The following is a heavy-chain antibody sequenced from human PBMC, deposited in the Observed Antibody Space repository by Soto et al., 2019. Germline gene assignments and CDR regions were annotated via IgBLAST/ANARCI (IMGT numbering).Heavy chain of an antibody. CDR2: ISGSGGST. D-gene: IGHD3-16*01. CDR1: GFTFSSYA. V-gene: IGHV3-23*01. Sequence: GGSLRLSCAASGFTFSSYAMSWVRQAPGKGLEWVSAISGSGGSTYYADSVKGRFTISRDNSKNTLYLQMNSLRAEDTAVYYCAKFSRGSHVGGVRRNGIFDYWGQGTLVTVSS. J-gene: IGHJ4*02. CDR3: AKFSRGSHVGGVRRNGIFDY.